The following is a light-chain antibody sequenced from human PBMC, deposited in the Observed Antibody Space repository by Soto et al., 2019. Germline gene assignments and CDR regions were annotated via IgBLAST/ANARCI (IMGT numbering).Light chain of an antibody. V-gene: IGLV3-1*01. J-gene: IGLJ3*02. CDR2: QDS. CDR1: KLGDKY. CDR3: QAWDSSRWV. Sequence: SYELTQPPSVSVSPGQTASITSSGDKLGDKYACWYQQKPGQSPVLVIYQDSKRPSGIPERFSGSNSGNTATLTISGTQAMDEADYYCQAWDSSRWVFGGGTKLTVL.